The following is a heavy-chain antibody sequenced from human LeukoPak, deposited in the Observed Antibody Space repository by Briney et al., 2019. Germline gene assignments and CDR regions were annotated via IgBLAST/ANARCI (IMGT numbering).Heavy chain of an antibody. V-gene: IGHV3-30-3*01. D-gene: IGHD6-6*01. CDR2: ISYDGSNK. CDR3: ARSRSSSSIDY. J-gene: IGHJ4*02. CDR1: GCTFSSYA. Sequence: GRSLRLSCAASGCTFSSYAMHWVRQAPGKGLEWVAVISYDGSNKYYADSVKGRFTISRDNSKNTLYLQMNSLRAEDTAVYYCARSRSSSSIDYWGQGTLVTVSS.